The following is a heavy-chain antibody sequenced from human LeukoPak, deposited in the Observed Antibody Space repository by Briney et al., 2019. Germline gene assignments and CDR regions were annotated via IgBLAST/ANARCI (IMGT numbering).Heavy chain of an antibody. V-gene: IGHV4-39*01. CDR2: IYCSGST. CDR1: GGSISSSSYY. CDR3: ARLVGYDHFNY. D-gene: IGHD5-12*01. Sequence: SETLPLTCTASGGSISSSSYYWGWIRQPPGKGLEWIGSIYCSGSTYYNPSLKSRVTISVDTSKNQFSLKLSSVTAADTAVYYCARLVGYDHFNYWGQGTLVTVSS. J-gene: IGHJ4*02.